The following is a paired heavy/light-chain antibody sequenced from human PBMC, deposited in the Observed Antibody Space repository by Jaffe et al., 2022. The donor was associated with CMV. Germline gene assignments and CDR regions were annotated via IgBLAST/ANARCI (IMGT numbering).Light chain of an antibody. CDR3: QSHDSSLSGWV. Sequence: QSVLTQPPSVSGAPGQRVTISCTGSSSNIGANYDVHWYQQLPGTAPKLLIYGNTNRPSGVPDRFSGSRSGTSASLAITGLQAEDEADYYCQSHDSSLSGWVFGGGTKLTVL. CDR1: SSNIGANYD. CDR2: GNT. V-gene: IGLV1-40*01. J-gene: IGLJ3*02.
Heavy chain of an antibody. CDR3: VRHDPRAATAYNWFDP. V-gene: IGHV4-39*01. D-gene: IGHD6-13*01. J-gene: IGHJ5*02. CDR2: VYYTGNT. Sequence: QLQLQESGPGPVKPSETLSLTCSVSGDSVTSSYYWGWIRQPPGKGLEWIGSVYYTGNTDYNPSLKSRLSVSVDTSKNQFSLKLKSVTAADTAVYYCVRHDPRAATAYNWFDPWGQGTLVTVSS. CDR1: GDSVTSSYY.